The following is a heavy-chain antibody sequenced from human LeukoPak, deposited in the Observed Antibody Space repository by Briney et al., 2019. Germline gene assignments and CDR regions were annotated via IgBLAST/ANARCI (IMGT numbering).Heavy chain of an antibody. Sequence: GASVKVSCKASGYTFTSYGISWVRQAPGQGLDWMGWISAYNGNTNYAQKLQGRVTMTTDTSTSTAYMELRSLRSDDTAVYYCARESGYYYGSGSSTAYYYYGMDVWGKGTTVTVSS. V-gene: IGHV1-18*04. CDR1: GYTFTSYG. D-gene: IGHD3-10*01. CDR3: ARESGYYYGSGSSTAYYYYGMDV. CDR2: ISAYNGNT. J-gene: IGHJ6*04.